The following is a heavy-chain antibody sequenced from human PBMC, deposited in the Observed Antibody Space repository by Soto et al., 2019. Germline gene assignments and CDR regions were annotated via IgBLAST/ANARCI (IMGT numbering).Heavy chain of an antibody. CDR2: ISPAGTPT. CDR1: GFTFSDYY. CDR3: ATSKLGVGDAFHI. J-gene: IGHJ3*02. D-gene: IGHD3-16*01. Sequence: PGGSLRLSCAASGFTFSDYYMNWIRQAPGRGLEWVSYISPAGTPTYYADSVKGRFTISRDNAKNSLYLQMNNLRAEDTAVYYCATSKLGVGDAFHIWGQGTMVTVSS. V-gene: IGHV3-11*01.